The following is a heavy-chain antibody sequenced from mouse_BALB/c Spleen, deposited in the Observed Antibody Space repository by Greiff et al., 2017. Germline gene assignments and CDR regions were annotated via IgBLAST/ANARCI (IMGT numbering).Heavy chain of an antibody. J-gene: IGHJ3*01. CDR2: ISSGGSYT. Sequence: EVQLVESGGGLVKPGGSLKLSCAASGFTFSSYAMSWVRQSPEKRLEWVAEISSGGSYTYYPDTVTGRFTISRDNAKNTLYLEMSSLRSEDTAMYYCARSITTVVAPPFAYWGQGTLVTVSA. V-gene: IGHV5-9-4*01. CDR3: ARSITTVVAPPFAY. CDR1: GFTFSSYA. D-gene: IGHD1-1*01.